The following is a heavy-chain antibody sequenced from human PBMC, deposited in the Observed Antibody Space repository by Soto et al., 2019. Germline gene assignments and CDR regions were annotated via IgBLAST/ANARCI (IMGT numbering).Heavy chain of an antibody. Sequence: GESLKISCKGSGYSFTSYWISWVRQMPGKGLEWMGRIDPSDSYTNYSPSFQGHVTISADKSISTAYLQWSSLKASDTATYYCARRGGAARGSYYYYGMDVWGQGTTVTVSS. V-gene: IGHV5-10-1*01. CDR3: ARRGGAARGSYYYYGMDV. D-gene: IGHD6-6*01. CDR2: IDPSDSYT. J-gene: IGHJ6*02. CDR1: GYSFTSYW.